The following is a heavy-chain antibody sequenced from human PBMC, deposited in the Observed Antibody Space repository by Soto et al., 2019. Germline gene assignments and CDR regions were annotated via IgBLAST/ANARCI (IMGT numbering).Heavy chain of an antibody. D-gene: IGHD3-22*01. Sequence: PGGSLRLSCAASGFTFSSYAMSCDRQAPGTGLEWVSAISGSGGSTYYADSVKGRFTISRDNSKNTLYLQMNSLRAEDTAVYYCAKDPLTEVTYYYDSSGYYQFDYWGQGT. V-gene: IGHV3-23*01. CDR1: GFTFSSYA. J-gene: IGHJ4*02. CDR2: ISGSGGST. CDR3: AKDPLTEVTYYYDSSGYYQFDY.